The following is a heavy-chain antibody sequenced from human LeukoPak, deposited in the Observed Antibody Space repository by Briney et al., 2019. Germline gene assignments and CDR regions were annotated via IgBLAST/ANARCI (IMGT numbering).Heavy chain of an antibody. V-gene: IGHV3-23*01. CDR1: GFTFSSYA. J-gene: IGHJ4*02. CDR2: ISGSGGST. CDR3: AKEGGGYCSSTSCYTTPDY. Sequence: PGGSLRLSCAASGFTFSSYAMSWVRQAPGKGLEWVSAISGSGGSTYYADSVKGWFTISRDNSKNTLYLQMNSLRAEDTAVYYCAKEGGGYCSSTSCYTTPDYWGQGTLVTVSS. D-gene: IGHD2-2*02.